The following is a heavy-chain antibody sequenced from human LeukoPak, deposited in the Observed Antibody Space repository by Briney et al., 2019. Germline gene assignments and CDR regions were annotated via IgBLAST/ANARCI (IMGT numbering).Heavy chain of an antibody. CDR1: GFTFSSYW. J-gene: IGHJ4*02. CDR3: AKGGRGNGEVY. V-gene: IGHV3-7*01. D-gene: IGHD2-8*01. CDR2: IKQDGSEK. Sequence: GGSLRLSCAVSGFTFSSYWMNWVRQAPGKGLEWVANIKQDGSEKNYVDSVKGRFTISRDNAKSLLFPQMNDLRAEDTAVYYCAKGGRGNGEVYWGQGTLVTVSS.